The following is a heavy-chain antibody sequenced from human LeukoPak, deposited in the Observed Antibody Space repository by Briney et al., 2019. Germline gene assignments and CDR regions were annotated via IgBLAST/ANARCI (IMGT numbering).Heavy chain of an antibody. D-gene: IGHD4-23*01. V-gene: IGHV1-2*02. CDR3: ATALRYGGNGILGY. CDR2: INPNSGGT. Sequence: RRASVKVSCKASGYTFTGYYMHWVRQAPGQGLEWMGWINPNSGGTNYAQKFQGRVTMTRDTSISTAYMELRSLRSEDTAVYYCATALRYGGNGILGYWGQGTLVTVSS. J-gene: IGHJ4*02. CDR1: GYTFTGYY.